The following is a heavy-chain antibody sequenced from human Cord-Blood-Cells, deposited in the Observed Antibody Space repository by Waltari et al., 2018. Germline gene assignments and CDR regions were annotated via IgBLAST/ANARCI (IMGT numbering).Heavy chain of an antibody. CDR2: ISAYNGNT. D-gene: IGHD3-3*01. J-gene: IGHJ6*02. V-gene: IGHV1-18*01. CDR1: GYTFTSYG. Sequence: QVQLVQSGAEVKKPGASVKASCKASGYTFTSYGISWVRQAPGTGLEWMGWISAYNGNTNYAQKIQGRVTMTTDTSTSTAYMELRSLRSDDTAVYYCARGGRITIFGVVINEPRPYGMDVWGQGTTVTVSS. CDR3: ARGGRITIFGVVINEPRPYGMDV.